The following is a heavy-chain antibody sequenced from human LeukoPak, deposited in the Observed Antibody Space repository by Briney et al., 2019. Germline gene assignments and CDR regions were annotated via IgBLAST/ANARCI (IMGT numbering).Heavy chain of an antibody. CDR1: GFTFRSYA. J-gene: IGHJ4*02. CDR2: ISSNGGST. D-gene: IGHD5-18*01. Sequence: GGALRLSCAASGFTFRSYAMHWVRQAPRKGLEYVSAISSNGGSTYYANSVKGRFTISRDNSKNTLYLQMGSLRAEDRAVYYCARSYGRVPIDYWGQGTLVTVSS. V-gene: IGHV3-64*01. CDR3: ARSYGRVPIDY.